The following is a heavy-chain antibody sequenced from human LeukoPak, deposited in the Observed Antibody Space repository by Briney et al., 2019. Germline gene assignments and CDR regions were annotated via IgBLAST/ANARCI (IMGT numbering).Heavy chain of an antibody. CDR2: IIPIFGTA. CDR1: GGIFSSYA. Sequence: ASVKVSCKASGGIFSSYAISWVRQAPGQGLEWMGGIIPIFGTANYAQKFQGRVTITADESTSTAYMELSSLRSEDTAVYYCARTRQVAARPNYYGMDVWGQGTTVTVSS. J-gene: IGHJ6*02. D-gene: IGHD6-6*01. V-gene: IGHV1-69*13. CDR3: ARTRQVAARPNYYGMDV.